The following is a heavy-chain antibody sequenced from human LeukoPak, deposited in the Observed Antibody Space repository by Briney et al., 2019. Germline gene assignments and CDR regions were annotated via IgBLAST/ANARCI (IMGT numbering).Heavy chain of an antibody. J-gene: IGHJ4*02. CDR1: GFTFSSYW. CDR2: ISSSSSYI. CDR3: ARDDYYDSSGPRYCDY. D-gene: IGHD3-22*01. V-gene: IGHV3-21*01. Sequence: GGSLRLSCAASGFTFSSYWMTWVRQAPGKGLEWVSSISSSSSYIYYADSVKGRFTISRDNAKNSLYLQMNSLRAEDTAVYYCARDDYYDSSGPRYCDYWGQGTLVTVSS.